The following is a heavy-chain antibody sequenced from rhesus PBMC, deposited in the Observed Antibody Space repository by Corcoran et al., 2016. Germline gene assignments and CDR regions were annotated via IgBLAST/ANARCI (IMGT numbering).Heavy chain of an antibody. CDR3: ASFFLVDY. CDR1: GGSISDSYR. CDR2: IYGSSTRT. J-gene: IGHJ4*01. V-gene: IGHV4S10*01. Sequence: QVQLQESGPGVVKPSETLSLTCAVSGGSISDSYRWSCIRQPPGKGLVWIGYIYGSSTRTNYNPSLKSRVNISKDTSKNQFSLKLSSVTAADTAVYYCASFFLVDYWGQGVLVTVSS. D-gene: IGHD3-3*01.